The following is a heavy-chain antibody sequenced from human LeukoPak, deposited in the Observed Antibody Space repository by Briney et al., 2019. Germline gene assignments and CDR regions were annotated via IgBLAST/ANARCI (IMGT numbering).Heavy chain of an antibody. CDR3: ASTVSIVNYYGSGSYYFDY. CDR1: GGSISSYY. J-gene: IGHJ4*02. CDR2: IYYSGST. Sequence: PSETLSLTCTVSGGSISSYYWSWIRQPPGKGLEWIGYIYYSGSTNYNPSLKSRVTISVDTSKNQFSLKLSSVTAADTAVYYCASTVSIVNYYGSGSYYFDYWGQGTLVTVSS. V-gene: IGHV4-59*01. D-gene: IGHD3-10*01.